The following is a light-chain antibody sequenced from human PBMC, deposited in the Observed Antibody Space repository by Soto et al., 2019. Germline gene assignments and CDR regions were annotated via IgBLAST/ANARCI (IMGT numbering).Light chain of an antibody. CDR1: SSDVGGYNY. CDR3: SSYTISSTLV. CDR2: DVS. J-gene: IGLJ2*01. V-gene: IGLV2-14*03. Sequence: QSVLTQPASVSGSPGQSITISCTGTSSDVGGYNYVSWYQHHPGKAPKVMIYDVSNRPSGVSNRFSGSKSGNTASLTISGLQAEDEADYYCSSYTISSTLVFGGGTKLTFL.